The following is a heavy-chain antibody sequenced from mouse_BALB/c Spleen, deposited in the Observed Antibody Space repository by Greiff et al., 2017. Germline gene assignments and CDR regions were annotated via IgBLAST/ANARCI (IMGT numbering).Heavy chain of an antibody. CDR2: IDPGNGDT. V-gene: IGHV14-4*02. CDR3: KLDRSGPARFAY. J-gene: IGHJ3*01. Sequence: VQLQQSGAELVRSGASVKLSCTASGFNINDYYMHWVKQRPEQGLEWIGWIDPGNGDTEYAPKFQGKATMTADTSSTTAYLQLSSLTSEDTAVYYCKLDRSGPARFAYWGEGALVTVSA. D-gene: IGHD3-2*01. CDR1: GFNINDYY.